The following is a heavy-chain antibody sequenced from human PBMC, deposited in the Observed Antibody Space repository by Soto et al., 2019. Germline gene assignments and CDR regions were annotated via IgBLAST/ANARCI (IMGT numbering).Heavy chain of an antibody. D-gene: IGHD4-17*01. V-gene: IGHV3-33*01. CDR3: ARDSTHDYGDPYFDY. J-gene: IGHJ4*02. Sequence: GGSLRLSCAASGFTFSSYGMHWVRQAPGKGLEWVAVIWYDGSNKYYADSVKGRFTISRDNSKNTLYLQMNSLRAEDTAVYYCARDSTHDYGDPYFDYWGQGTLVTVSS. CDR1: GFTFSSYG. CDR2: IWYDGSNK.